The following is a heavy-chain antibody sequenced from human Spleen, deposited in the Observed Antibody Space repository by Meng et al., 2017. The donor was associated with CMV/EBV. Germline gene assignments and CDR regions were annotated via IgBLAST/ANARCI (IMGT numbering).Heavy chain of an antibody. CDR2: IYTSGST. D-gene: IGHD3-10*01. CDR1: AASFSSYS. CDR3: ASSSPFGAYYFDY. V-gene: IGHV4-4*07. J-gene: IGHJ4*02. Sequence: HVQLQQSGPVLVPPSETLSLTCTVSAASFSSYSWSWIRKRAGTGLEWIGRIYTSGSTNYNPSLKSRVTMSVDTSKNQFSLKLSSVTAADTDVYYCASSSPFGAYYFDYWGQGTLVTVSS.